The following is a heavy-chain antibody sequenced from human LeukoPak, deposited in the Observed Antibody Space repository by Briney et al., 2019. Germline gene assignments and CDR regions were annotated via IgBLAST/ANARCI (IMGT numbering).Heavy chain of an antibody. V-gene: IGHV3-73*01. D-gene: IGHD2-15*01. CDR1: GFTFSGSD. CDR3: TRQDCSGGSFSYVDY. CDR2: IRSKPHSYTT. J-gene: IGHJ4*02. Sequence: GGSLKLSCAASGFTFSGSDMHWVRQASGKGLEWVGLIRSKPHSYTTVYAVSVQGRFTISRDDSKNTAYLQMNSLKAEDTAVYYCTRQDCSGGSFSYVDYWGQGTLVTVSS.